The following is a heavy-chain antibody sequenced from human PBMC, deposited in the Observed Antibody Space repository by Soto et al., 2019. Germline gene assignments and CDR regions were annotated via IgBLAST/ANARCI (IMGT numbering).Heavy chain of an antibody. D-gene: IGHD6-19*01. CDR1: GDSVSSNSAA. J-gene: IGHJ5*02. Sequence: SQTLSLTCALSGDSVSSNSAAWNWIRQSPSRGLEWLGRTYYRSKWYNDYAVSVKSRITINPDTSKNQFSLQLNSVTPEDTAVYYCARGAHTDSSGRYDWFDPWGQGTRVTAPQ. CDR3: ARGAHTDSSGRYDWFDP. V-gene: IGHV6-1*01. CDR2: TYYRSKWYN.